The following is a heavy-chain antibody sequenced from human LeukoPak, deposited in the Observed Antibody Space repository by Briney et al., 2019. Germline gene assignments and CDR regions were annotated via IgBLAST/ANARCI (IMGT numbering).Heavy chain of an antibody. CDR3: ARGPLHDYSQDFDY. CDR1: GESLSHYY. Sequence: SEILSLTCAVYGESLSHYYWNWVRQFPGKGLDWIGEIDEIGRTNYNPSLKSRATISVDRSKNQFSLKLSSVTAADTAVYYCARGPLHDYSQDFDYWGQGTLVTVSS. J-gene: IGHJ4*02. D-gene: IGHD4-4*01. CDR2: IDEIGRT. V-gene: IGHV4-34*01.